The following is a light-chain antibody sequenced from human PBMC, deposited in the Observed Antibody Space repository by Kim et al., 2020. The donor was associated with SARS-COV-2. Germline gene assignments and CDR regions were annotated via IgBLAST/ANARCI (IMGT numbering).Light chain of an antibody. V-gene: IGLV3-19*01. CDR2: GKN. CDR3: NSRDSSGNHPWV. CDR1: SLRIYY. J-gene: IGLJ3*02. Sequence: SSELTQDPAVSVALGQTVRITCQGDSLRIYYASWYQQKPGQAPVLVIYGKNNRPSGIPDRFSGSSSGNTASLTITGAQAEDEADYYCNSRDSSGNHPWVF.